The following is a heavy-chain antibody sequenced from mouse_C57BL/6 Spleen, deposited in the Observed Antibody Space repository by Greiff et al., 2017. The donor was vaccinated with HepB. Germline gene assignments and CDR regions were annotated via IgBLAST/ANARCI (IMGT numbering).Heavy chain of an antibody. CDR2: IYPSDSET. CDR3: ARDSSGLFAY. V-gene: IGHV1-61*01. J-gene: IGHJ3*01. Sequence: QVQLQQPGAELVRPGSSVKLSCKASGYTFTSYWMDWVKQRPGQGLEWIGNIYPSDSETHYNQKFKDKATLTVDKSSSTAYVQLSSLTSEDSAVYYCARDSSGLFAYWGQGTLVTVSA. CDR1: GYTFTSYW. D-gene: IGHD3-2*02.